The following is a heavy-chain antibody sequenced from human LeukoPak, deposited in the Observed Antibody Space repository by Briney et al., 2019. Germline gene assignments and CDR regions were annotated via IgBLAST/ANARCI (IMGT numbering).Heavy chain of an antibody. CDR3: AREGGPSMVRGVMAY. V-gene: IGHV1-18*01. J-gene: IGHJ4*02. Sequence: ASGKVSCKTSGYTFTSYGISWVLQAPGQGLEWLVWISAYNGNTNYAQKLQGRVTMTTDTSTSTAYMELRSLRSDDTAVYYCAREGGPSMVRGVMAYWGQGTLVTVSS. CDR1: GYTFTSYG. CDR2: ISAYNGNT. D-gene: IGHD3-10*01.